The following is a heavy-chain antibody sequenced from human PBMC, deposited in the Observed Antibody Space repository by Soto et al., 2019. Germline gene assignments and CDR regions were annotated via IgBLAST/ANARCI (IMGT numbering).Heavy chain of an antibody. V-gene: IGHV3-23*01. J-gene: IGHJ3*02. D-gene: IGHD1-7*01. CDR1: GFSFSNYA. Sequence: EVQLLESGGGLVQPGGSLRLSCAASGFSFSNYAMSWVRQAPGKGLEWVSAIRGNGADTYHADSVKGRFTISRDNSMNTFSLQMTSLRAEDTAVYYCAKPFFKGITGTRRGAFDIWGQGTMVIVSS. CDR2: IRGNGADT. CDR3: AKPFFKGITGTRRGAFDI.